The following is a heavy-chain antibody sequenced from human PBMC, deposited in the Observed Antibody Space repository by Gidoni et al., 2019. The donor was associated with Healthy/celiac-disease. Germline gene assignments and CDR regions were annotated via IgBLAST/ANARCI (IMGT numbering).Heavy chain of an antibody. D-gene: IGHD6-13*01. V-gene: IGHV3-48*01. CDR2: ISSSSSTI. Sequence: EVQLVESGGGLVQPGGSLRLSCAASGFTFSSYSMNWVRQAPGKGLEWVSYISSSSSTIYYAASVKGRFTISRANAKNSLYLQMNSLRAEDTAVYYCARDLRIAAAQDVYYYYYYMDVWGKGTTVTVSS. CDR3: ARDLRIAAAQDVYYYYYYMDV. J-gene: IGHJ6*03. CDR1: GFTFSSYS.